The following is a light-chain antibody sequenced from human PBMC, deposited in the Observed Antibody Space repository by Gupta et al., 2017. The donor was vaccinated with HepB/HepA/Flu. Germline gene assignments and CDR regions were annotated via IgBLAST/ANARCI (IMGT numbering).Light chain of an antibody. CDR2: EVN. Sequence: QSALTQPASVSGSPGQSITISCTGTRSDVGSYRFVSWYQQYPGKAPKFLIYEVNRRPSGVSDRFSGSKSGNTASLTISGLQAEDEAHYYCCAYAGRNILIFGGGTKVTVL. V-gene: IGLV2-23*02. CDR3: CAYAGRNILI. J-gene: IGLJ2*01. CDR1: RSDVGSYRF.